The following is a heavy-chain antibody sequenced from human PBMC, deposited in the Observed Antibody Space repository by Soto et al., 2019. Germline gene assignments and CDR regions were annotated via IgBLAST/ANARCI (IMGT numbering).Heavy chain of an antibody. CDR3: ARDHRWGYEYGDYGDS. Sequence: EVQLVESGGGVVRPGGSLRLACAVSGFSLDEYGMSWVRQAPGKGLEWVSGMHRNGNTTGYADSVKGRFTISRDDAKNSLDLQMNSRRAEDTAFYYCARDHRWGYEYGDYGDSWGHGTLVTVSS. CDR2: MHRNGNTT. J-gene: IGHJ5*01. D-gene: IGHD4-17*01. CDR1: GFSLDEYG. V-gene: IGHV3-20*04.